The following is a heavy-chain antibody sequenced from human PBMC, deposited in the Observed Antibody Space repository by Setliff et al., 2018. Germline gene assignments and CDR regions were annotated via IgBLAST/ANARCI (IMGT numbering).Heavy chain of an antibody. V-gene: IGHV3-7*01. CDR3: ARWRSSSPDDF. CDR2: IKHDGSEK. J-gene: IGHJ4*02. D-gene: IGHD6-6*01. Sequence: GGSLRLSCAASAFPFSISSMHWVRQVPRKGLEYVASIKHDGSEKYYVDSVRGRFTISRDNAKNSLYLQMDSLRDEDTAVYYCARWRSSSPDDFWGQGTLVTVSS. CDR1: AFPFSISS.